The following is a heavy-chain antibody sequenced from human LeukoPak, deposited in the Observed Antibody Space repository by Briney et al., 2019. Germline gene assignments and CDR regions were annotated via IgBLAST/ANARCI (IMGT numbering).Heavy chain of an antibody. CDR2: ISAYNGNT. V-gene: IGHV1-18*04. CDR3: ARTGYYYGSGSYYNGNWFDP. Sequence: ASVKVSCKASGYTFTSYSMHWVRQAPGQGLEWMGWISAYNGNTNYAQKLQGRVTMTTDTSTSTAYMELRSLRSDDTAVYYCARTGYYYGSGSYYNGNWFDPWGQGTLVTVSS. D-gene: IGHD3-10*01. CDR1: GYTFTSYS. J-gene: IGHJ5*02.